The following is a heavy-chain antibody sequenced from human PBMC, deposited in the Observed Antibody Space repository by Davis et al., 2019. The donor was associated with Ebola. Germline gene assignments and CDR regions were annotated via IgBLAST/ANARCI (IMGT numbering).Heavy chain of an antibody. D-gene: IGHD2-2*01. Sequence: PGGSLRLSCAASGFTFSSYWMSWVRQAPGKGLEWVANIKQDGSEKYYVDSVKGRFTISRDNAKNSLYLQMNSLRAEDTAVYYCARSDIVVVPAAPRRYYYYYGMDVWGQGTTVTVSS. J-gene: IGHJ6*02. CDR1: GFTFSSYW. V-gene: IGHV3-7*03. CDR2: IKQDGSEK. CDR3: ARSDIVVVPAAPRRYYYYYGMDV.